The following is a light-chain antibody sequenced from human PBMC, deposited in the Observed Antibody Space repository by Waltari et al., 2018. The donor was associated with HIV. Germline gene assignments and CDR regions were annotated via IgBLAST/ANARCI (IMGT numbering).Light chain of an antibody. CDR1: SSDIGGYNF. CDR2: EVR. J-gene: IGLJ1*01. CDR3: SSYTSSPTLYV. Sequence: QSALTQPASVSGSPGQSITISCTGTSSDIGGYNFVSWYQQHPDKAPKLRIFEVRNRPSGVSDRFSGSKSGNTATLTISGLQAEDEADYYCSSYTSSPTLYVFGTGTKVTVL. V-gene: IGLV2-14*01.